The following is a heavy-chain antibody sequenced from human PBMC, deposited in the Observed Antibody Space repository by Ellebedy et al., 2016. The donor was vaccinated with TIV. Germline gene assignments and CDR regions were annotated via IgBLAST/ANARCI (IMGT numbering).Heavy chain of an antibody. J-gene: IGHJ4*02. D-gene: IGHD2-8*01. V-gene: IGHV3-23*01. CDR1: GFTFRDYS. Sequence: GESLKISXAASGFTFRDYSMIWARQAPGKGLEWVSSITSSGDRTNYAASVKGRFTISRDNFKSTLFLQMNTLTAEDTAVYYCATVSGKYYFDYWGQGTLVTVSS. CDR3: ATVSGKYYFDY. CDR2: ITSSGDRT.